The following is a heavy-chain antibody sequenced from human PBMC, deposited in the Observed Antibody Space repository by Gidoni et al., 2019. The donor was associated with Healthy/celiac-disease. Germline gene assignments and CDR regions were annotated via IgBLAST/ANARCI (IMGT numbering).Heavy chain of an antibody. Sequence: QVQLVESGGGVVQPGRSLRLSCAAPGFTFRSYGMHWVRQAPGKGLEWVAVISYDGSNKYYADSVKGRFTISRDNSKNTLYLQMNSLRAEDTAVYYCAKDGPQYYYDSSGYPEPNFDYWGQGTLVTVSS. D-gene: IGHD3-22*01. CDR1: GFTFRSYG. V-gene: IGHV3-30*18. CDR3: AKDGPQYYYDSSGYPEPNFDY. J-gene: IGHJ4*02. CDR2: ISYDGSNK.